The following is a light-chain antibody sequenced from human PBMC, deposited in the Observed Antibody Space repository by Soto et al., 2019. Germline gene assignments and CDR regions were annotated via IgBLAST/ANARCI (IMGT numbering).Light chain of an antibody. J-gene: IGKJ4*01. CDR2: GAS. V-gene: IGKV3D-15*01. CDR3: HQYHNWPPLT. Sequence: DTLMTQSPATLSASPGERVTLSCRASQNINFNLAWYQQKPGQAPRVLIYGASSRASGIPDRFSGSGSGTDFTLTISRLEHDDFAFYYCHQYHNWPPLTFGGGTRVEIK. CDR1: QNINFN.